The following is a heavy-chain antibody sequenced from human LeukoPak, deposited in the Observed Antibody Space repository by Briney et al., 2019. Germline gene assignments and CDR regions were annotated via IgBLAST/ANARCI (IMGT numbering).Heavy chain of an antibody. Sequence: GGSLRLSCAASGFTFSSYGMHWVRQAPGKGLEWVAVIWYDGSNKYYADSVKGRFTISRGNSKNTLYLQMNSLRAEDTAVYYCARGTAAAGRALDYWGQGTLVTVSS. V-gene: IGHV3-33*01. J-gene: IGHJ4*02. CDR3: ARGTAAAGRALDY. D-gene: IGHD6-13*01. CDR2: IWYDGSNK. CDR1: GFTFSSYG.